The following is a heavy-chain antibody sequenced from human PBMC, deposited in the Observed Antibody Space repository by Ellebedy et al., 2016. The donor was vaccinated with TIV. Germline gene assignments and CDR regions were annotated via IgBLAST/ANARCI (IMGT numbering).Heavy chain of an antibody. CDR2: ISSSSSYI. D-gene: IGHD6-13*01. J-gene: IGHJ2*01. CDR3: ARDMAPCSSSCPHWYFDL. CDR1: GFTFSSYS. V-gene: IGHV3-21*04. Sequence: PGGSLRLSCAASGFTFSSYSMNWVRQAPGKGLEWVSSISSSSSYIYYADSVKGRFTISRDNAKNSLYLQMNSLRAEDTAVYYCARDMAPCSSSCPHWYFDLWGRGTLVTVSS.